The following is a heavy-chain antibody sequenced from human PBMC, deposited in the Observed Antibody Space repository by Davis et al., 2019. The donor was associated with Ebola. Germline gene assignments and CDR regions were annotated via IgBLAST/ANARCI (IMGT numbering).Heavy chain of an antibody. CDR3: ARGSLWWGDSSGYYFDY. Sequence: SETLSLTCTVSGGSISSYYWSWIRQPPGKGLEWIGYIYYSGSTNYNPSLKSRVTITVDTSKNQFSLKLSSVTAADTAVYYCARGSLWWGDSSGYYFDYWGQGTLVTVSS. V-gene: IGHV4-59*01. J-gene: IGHJ4*02. CDR1: GGSISSYY. CDR2: IYYSGST. D-gene: IGHD3-22*01.